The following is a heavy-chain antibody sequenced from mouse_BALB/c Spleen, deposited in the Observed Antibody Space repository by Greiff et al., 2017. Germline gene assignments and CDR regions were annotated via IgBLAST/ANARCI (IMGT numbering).Heavy chain of an antibody. CDR1: GYTFTSYW. CDR2: IALGSGST. J-gene: IGHJ2*01. Sequence: DLVKPGASVKLSCKASGYTFTSYWINWIKQRPGQGLELIGRIALGSGSTYYNEMFSGNATLTVDTSSSTVYIQLSSLSSEDSAVYCYASRNDYWGQGTTLTVSS. V-gene: IGHV1S41*01. CDR3: ASRNDY.